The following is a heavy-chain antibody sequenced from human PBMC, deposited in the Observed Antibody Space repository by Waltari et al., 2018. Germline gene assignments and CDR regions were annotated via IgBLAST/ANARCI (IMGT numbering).Heavy chain of an antibody. Sequence: TFSSYSMNWVRQAPGKGLEWVSSISSSSSYIYYADSVKGRFTISRDNAKNSLYLQMNSLRAEDTAVYYCARRRYNLYYFDYWGQGTLVTVSS. CDR2: ISSSSSYI. CDR3: ARRRYNLYYFDY. V-gene: IGHV3-21*01. J-gene: IGHJ4*02. D-gene: IGHD3-16*02. CDR1: TFSSYS.